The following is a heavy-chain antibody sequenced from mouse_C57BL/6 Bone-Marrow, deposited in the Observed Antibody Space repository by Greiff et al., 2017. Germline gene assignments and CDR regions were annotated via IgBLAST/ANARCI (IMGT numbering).Heavy chain of an antibody. CDR2: INPNNGGT. CDR1: GYTFTDYY. Sequence: VQLQQSGPELVKPGASVKISCKASGYTFTDYYMNWVKQSHGKSLEWIGDINPNNGGTSYNQKFKGKATLTVDKSSSTAYMALRSLTSEDSAVYYCARRGPITTVVATRAMDYWGQGTSVTVSS. CDR3: ARRGPITTVVATRAMDY. V-gene: IGHV1-26*01. D-gene: IGHD1-1*01. J-gene: IGHJ4*01.